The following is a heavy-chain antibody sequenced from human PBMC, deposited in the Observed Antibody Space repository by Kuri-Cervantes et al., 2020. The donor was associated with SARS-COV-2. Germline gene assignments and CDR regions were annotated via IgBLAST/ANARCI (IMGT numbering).Heavy chain of an antibody. J-gene: IGHJ6*03. V-gene: IGHV4-34*01. Sequence: GSLRLSGAVYGGSFSGYYWSWIRQPPGKGLEWIGEINHSGSTNYNPSLKSRVTISVDTSKNQFSLKLSSVTAADTAVYYCARGSAPYYYYMDVWGKGTTVTVSS. CDR2: INHSGST. CDR3: ARGSAPYYYYMDV. CDR1: GGSFSGYY.